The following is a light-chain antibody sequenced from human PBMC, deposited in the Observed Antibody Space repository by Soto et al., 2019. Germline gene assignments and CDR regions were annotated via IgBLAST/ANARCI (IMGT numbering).Light chain of an antibody. CDR1: SGHSSYA. CDR2: LNSDGSH. Sequence: QLVLTQSPSASASLGASVKLTCTLSSGHSSYAIAWHQQQPEKGPRYLMKLNSDGSHSKGDGIPDRFSGSSSGAERYLTISSLQSEDEADYYCQTWASGIEVFDGGTKLTVL. V-gene: IGLV4-69*01. J-gene: IGLJ2*01. CDR3: QTWASGIEV.